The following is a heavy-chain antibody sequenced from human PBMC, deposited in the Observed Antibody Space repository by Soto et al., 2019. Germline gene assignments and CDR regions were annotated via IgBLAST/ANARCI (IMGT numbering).Heavy chain of an antibody. CDR3: ANSYGDYVSY. CDR1: GGSISSSTYY. V-gene: IGHV4-39*01. J-gene: IGHJ4*02. D-gene: IGHD4-17*01. CDR2: IYYSGST. Sequence: QLQLQESGPGLVKPSETLSLTCTVSGGSISSSTYYWGWIRQPPGKGLEWIGGIYYSGSTYYNPSLKSRVTISVDTSKNQLSLKLSSVTAADTAVYYCANSYGDYVSYWGQGTLVTVSS.